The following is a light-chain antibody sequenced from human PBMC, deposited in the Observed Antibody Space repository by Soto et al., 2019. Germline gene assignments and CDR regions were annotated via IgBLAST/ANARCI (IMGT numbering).Light chain of an antibody. Sequence: QSALSQPASVSGSPGQSITISCTGTSSDVGGFEYVSWYQHQPGKAPKLIIYDVTKRPSGVSNRFAGSKSGNTASLTIYGIQSEDVGDYYCGSITRRSTSVFGTWTKLTVL. CDR1: SSDVGGFEY. CDR2: DVT. J-gene: IGLJ1*01. CDR3: GSITRRSTSV. V-gene: IGLV2-14*01.